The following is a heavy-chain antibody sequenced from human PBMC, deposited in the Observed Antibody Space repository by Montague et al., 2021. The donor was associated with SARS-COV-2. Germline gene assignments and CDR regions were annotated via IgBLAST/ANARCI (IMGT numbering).Heavy chain of an antibody. Sequence: SLRLSCAASGFTFSRYTIHWVRQAPGKGLEWVSFISSSGSNKYYADSVKGRFTFSRDNSKNTLYLQMNSLRAEDTAVYYCARGSDSGIPGWFDPWGQGTLVTVSS. CDR2: ISSSGSNK. J-gene: IGHJ5*02. D-gene: IGHD3-10*01. V-gene: IGHV3-48*01. CDR1: GFTFSRYT. CDR3: ARGSDSGIPGWFDP.